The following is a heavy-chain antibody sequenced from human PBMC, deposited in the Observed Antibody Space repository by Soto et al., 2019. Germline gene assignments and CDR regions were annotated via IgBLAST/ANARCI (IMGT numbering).Heavy chain of an antibody. J-gene: IGHJ6*02. V-gene: IGHV4-59*01. CDR1: GGSISSYY. D-gene: IGHD4-4*01. CDR2: IYYSGST. CDR3: ARGTRSNYGEEVFYGMEV. Sequence: SETLSLTCTVSGGSISSYYWSWIRQPPGKGLEWIGYIYYSGSTNYNPSLKSRVTISVDTSKNQFSLKLSSVTAADTAVYYCARGTRSNYGEEVFYGMEVWGQGTTVTVSS.